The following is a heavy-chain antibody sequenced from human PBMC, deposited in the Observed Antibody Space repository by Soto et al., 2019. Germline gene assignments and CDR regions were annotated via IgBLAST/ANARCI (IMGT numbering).Heavy chain of an antibody. D-gene: IGHD3-10*01. CDR2: ISGSGGST. Sequence: GGSLRLSCAASGFTFSSYAMSWVRQAPGKGLEWVSAISGSGGSTYYADSVKGRFTISRDNSKNTLYLQMNSLRAEDTAVYYCAKDVLLWFGELSGENWFDPWGQGTLVTVSS. J-gene: IGHJ5*02. CDR3: AKDVLLWFGELSGENWFDP. V-gene: IGHV3-23*01. CDR1: GFTFSSYA.